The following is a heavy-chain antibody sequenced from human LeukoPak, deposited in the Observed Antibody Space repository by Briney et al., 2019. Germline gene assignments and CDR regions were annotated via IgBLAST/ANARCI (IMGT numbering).Heavy chain of an antibody. V-gene: IGHV1-8*03. CDR3: ARGTSSGYSQYYYYYMDV. CDR2: MNPNSGNT. CDR1: GYTFTSYD. J-gene: IGHJ6*03. D-gene: IGHD3-22*01. Sequence: ASVKVSCKASGYTFTSYDINWVRQATGQGLEWMGWMNPNSGNTGYAQKFQGRVTITRNTSISTAYMELSSLGSEDTAVYYCARGTSSGYSQYYYYYMDVWGKGTTVTVSS.